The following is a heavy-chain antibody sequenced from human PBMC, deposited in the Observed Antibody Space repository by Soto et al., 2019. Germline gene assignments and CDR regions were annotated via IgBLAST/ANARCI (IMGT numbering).Heavy chain of an antibody. CDR2: IIPIFGTA. V-gene: IGHV1-69*01. CDR3: ARVSIADLVSYYGMDV. Sequence: QVQLVQSGAEVKKPGSSVKVSCKASGGTFSSYAISWVRQAPGQGLEWMGGIIPIFGTANYAQKFQGRVTITADESTSTAYMELSSLRSDDTAVYYCARVSIADLVSYYGMDVWGQGTTVTVSS. CDR1: GGTFSSYA. D-gene: IGHD6-13*01. J-gene: IGHJ6*02.